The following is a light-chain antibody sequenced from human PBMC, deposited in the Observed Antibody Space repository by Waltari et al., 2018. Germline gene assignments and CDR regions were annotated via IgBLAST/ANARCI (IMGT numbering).Light chain of an antibody. CDR1: RLQYYY. V-gene: IGLV3-19*01. CDR3: NTRDMSGDVV. CDR2: GKN. J-gene: IGLJ2*01. Sequence: SSELSQDPAVSVALGQTVRITCQGERLQYYYADWSRQKPGQSPVLLIYGKNNRPSGIPDRFSASSSGNTASLTITGARAEDEADYYCNTRDMSGDVVFGGGTKLTVL.